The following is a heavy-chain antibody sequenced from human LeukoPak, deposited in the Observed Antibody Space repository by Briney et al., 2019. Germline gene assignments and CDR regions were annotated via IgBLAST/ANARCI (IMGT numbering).Heavy chain of an antibody. Sequence: GGSLRLSCAASGFTFSTYWMHWVRQDPGKGLVWVSRIKTDGSSTTYADSVKGRFTISRDNAKNTLYLQMNSLRAEDTAVYYCARGIVVIPAAVMDVWGKGTTVTVSS. CDR1: GFTFSTYW. D-gene: IGHD2-2*01. CDR3: ARGIVVIPAAVMDV. CDR2: IKTDGSST. V-gene: IGHV3-74*01. J-gene: IGHJ6*03.